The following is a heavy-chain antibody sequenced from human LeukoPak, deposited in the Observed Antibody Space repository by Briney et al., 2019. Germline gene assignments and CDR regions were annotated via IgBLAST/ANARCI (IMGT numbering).Heavy chain of an antibody. Sequence: GGSLRLSCAASGFTFSSYWMHWVRQAPGKELVWVSHIRSDGSSTRYADSVKGRFTISRDDAKNTLYLQMDSLRAEDTAVYFCARSRYDSYGYFFCDYWGQGTLVTVSS. D-gene: IGHD5-18*01. CDR1: GFTFSSYW. CDR3: ARSRYDSYGYFFCDY. CDR2: IRSDGSST. J-gene: IGHJ4*02. V-gene: IGHV3-74*01.